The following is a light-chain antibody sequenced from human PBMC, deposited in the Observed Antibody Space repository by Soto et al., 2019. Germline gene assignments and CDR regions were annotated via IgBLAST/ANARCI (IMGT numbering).Light chain of an antibody. V-gene: IGKV3-15*01. CDR2: GAS. J-gene: IGKJ1*01. Sequence: EIVMTQSPATLSVSPGERATLSCRASQSVSSNLAWYQQKPGQAPRLLIYGASTRATGIPARFSGSASGTEFTLVISSLQSEDFAVYYCQQYNNWPQTFGQGTKVEIK. CDR3: QQYNNWPQT. CDR1: QSVSSN.